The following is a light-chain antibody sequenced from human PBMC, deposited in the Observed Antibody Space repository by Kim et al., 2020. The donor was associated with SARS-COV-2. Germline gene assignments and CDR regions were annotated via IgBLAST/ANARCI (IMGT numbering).Light chain of an antibody. Sequence: DIQMTQSPSSLSATVGDRVTITCRASQGIRNFLVWYQQKPGTAPKLLIFAGSSVQSGVPSRFSGSASGTDFTLTISSLQPEDAATYFCQQYHSAPPTFGQGTKVDIK. J-gene: IGKJ1*01. CDR1: QGIRNF. V-gene: IGKV1-27*01. CDR3: QQYHSAPPT. CDR2: AGS.